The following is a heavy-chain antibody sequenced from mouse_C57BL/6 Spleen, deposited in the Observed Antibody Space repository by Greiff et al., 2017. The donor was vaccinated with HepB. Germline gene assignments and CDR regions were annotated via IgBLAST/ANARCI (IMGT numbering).Heavy chain of an antibody. D-gene: IGHD1-1*01. Sequence: VKLMESGPELVKPGASVKISCKASGYSFTSYYIHWVKQRPGQGLEWIGWIYPGSGNTKYNEKFKGKATLTADTSSSTAYMQLSSLTSEDSAVYYCARLLLRAMDYWGQGTSVTVSS. V-gene: IGHV1-66*01. CDR2: IYPGSGNT. CDR3: ARLLLRAMDY. J-gene: IGHJ4*01. CDR1: GYSFTSYY.